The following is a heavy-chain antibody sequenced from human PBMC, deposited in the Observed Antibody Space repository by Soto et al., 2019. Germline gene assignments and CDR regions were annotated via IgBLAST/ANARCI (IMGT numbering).Heavy chain of an antibody. J-gene: IGHJ4*02. CDR2: ISYDGRSK. CDR1: GFTFSSYA. D-gene: IGHD3-22*01. Sequence: QVQLVESGGGVVQPGRSLGLTCAASGFTFSSYAMHWVRQAPGKGLEWVAVISYDGRSKYYADSIKGRFTISSDNSKNTLYLQMTDLRPEDSAVYYCAKALSSRVVISTCFDYWGQGTLVTVSS. V-gene: IGHV3-30*18. CDR3: AKALSSRVVISTCFDY.